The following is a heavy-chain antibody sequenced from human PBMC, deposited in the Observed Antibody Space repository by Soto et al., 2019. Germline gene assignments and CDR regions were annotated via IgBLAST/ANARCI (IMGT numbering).Heavy chain of an antibody. CDR2: NTGGGFST. Sequence: VHLLESGGGLVQPGGSLRLSCAASGFIFSRYAMTWVRQAPGKGLEWVSANTGGGFSTYYTDSVKGRFTISRDNSKNTLYLQMNRLRAEDTAVYFCAKGGVRGVQMDVWGQGTTVTVSS. V-gene: IGHV3-23*01. D-gene: IGHD3-10*01. CDR3: AKGGVRGVQMDV. CDR1: GFIFSRYA. J-gene: IGHJ6*02.